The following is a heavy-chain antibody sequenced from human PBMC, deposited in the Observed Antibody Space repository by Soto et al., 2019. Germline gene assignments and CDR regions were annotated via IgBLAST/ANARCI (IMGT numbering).Heavy chain of an antibody. D-gene: IGHD3-10*01. CDR3: AKDPFYGSGSYYNDAFLKYNWFDP. Sequence: GGSLRLSCAASGFTFSSYAMSWVRQAPGKGLEWVSAISGSGGSTYYADSVKGRFTISRDNSKNTLYLQMNSLRAEDTAVYYCAKDPFYGSGSYYNDAFLKYNWFDPWGQGTLVTVSS. V-gene: IGHV3-23*01. J-gene: IGHJ5*02. CDR1: GFTFSSYA. CDR2: ISGSGGST.